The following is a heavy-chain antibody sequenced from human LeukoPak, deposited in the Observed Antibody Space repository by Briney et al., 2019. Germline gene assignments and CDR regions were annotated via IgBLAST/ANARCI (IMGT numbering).Heavy chain of an antibody. D-gene: IGHD2-21*02. CDR3: ARGIPGGGGDDSWTFDI. CDR1: GGSFTSNAYY. V-gene: IGHV4-39*07. J-gene: IGHJ3*02. CDR2: IYQTGST. Sequence: SETLSLTCTVSGGSFTSNAYYWGWIRQPPGKGLEWIGFIYQTGSTYYNSSLKSRVTISVDRSKNQFSLRLSSVTAADTAVYYCARGIPGGGGDDSWTFDIWGPGTMVTVSS.